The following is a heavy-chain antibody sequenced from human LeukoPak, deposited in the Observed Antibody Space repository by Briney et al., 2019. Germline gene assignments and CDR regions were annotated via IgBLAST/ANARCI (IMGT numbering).Heavy chain of an antibody. D-gene: IGHD3-10*01. J-gene: IGHJ3*02. CDR3: AREKSLRCHYRSRPFTAFDI. V-gene: IGHV4-59*01. CDR2: IYYNGST. Sequence: SETLSLTCPVSGGSINSYFGNWIRQPPGKGLEWIGFIYYNGSTNSNPSLKSRVTISVAPSKHQFSLKPSSVTAADTAVYFCAREKSLRCHYRSRPFTAFDIWGQGTMVPVSS. CDR1: GGSINSYF.